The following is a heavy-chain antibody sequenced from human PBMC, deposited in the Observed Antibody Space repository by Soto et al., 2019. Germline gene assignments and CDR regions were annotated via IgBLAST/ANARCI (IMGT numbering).Heavy chain of an antibody. D-gene: IGHD4-17*01. CDR2: MYYSGNT. Sequence: QVQLQESGPGLVKPSETLSLTCTVSGGSVSSGSYFWSWIRQPPGKGLEWIGYMYYSGNTNYNPSIKSRVTISVDTPKKQLSLKLSSVTAADTAVYYCARGDYGGKADYWGQGTLVTVSS. CDR3: ARGDYGGKADY. J-gene: IGHJ4*02. CDR1: GGSVSSGSYF. V-gene: IGHV4-61*01.